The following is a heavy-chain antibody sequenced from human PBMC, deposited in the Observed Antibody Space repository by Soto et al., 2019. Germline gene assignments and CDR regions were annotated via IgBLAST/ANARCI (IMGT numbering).Heavy chain of an antibody. CDR2: INPNDGRT. V-gene: IGHV1-46*01. D-gene: IGHD5-18*01. CDR1: GYTFTNYY. Sequence: QVQLVQSGAEVRKPGASVNISCKASGYTFTNYYMHWVRQAPGQGLEWMGLINPNDGRTSYPQKFKGRITMTRDTSTSTVYMELSSLRSEDTAVYYCARDRDTAPLYEMDVWGPGTTVTVSS. J-gene: IGHJ6*02. CDR3: ARDRDTAPLYEMDV.